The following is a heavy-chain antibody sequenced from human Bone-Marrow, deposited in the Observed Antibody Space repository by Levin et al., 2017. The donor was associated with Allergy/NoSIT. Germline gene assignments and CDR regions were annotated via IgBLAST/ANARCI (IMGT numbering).Heavy chain of an antibody. D-gene: IGHD2-15*01. Sequence: RAGGSLRLSCAASGFTFSDYYMDWVRQAPGKGLEWLARTRSKGHNYSTKYAASVEGRFSISRDSSKSSIYLQMNSLKAEDTAVYYCARGPYCSGGRCPGAFDYWGQGTLVTVSS. V-gene: IGHV3-72*01. CDR1: GFTFSDYY. CDR3: ARGPYCSGGRCPGAFDY. CDR2: TRSKGHNYST. J-gene: IGHJ4*02.